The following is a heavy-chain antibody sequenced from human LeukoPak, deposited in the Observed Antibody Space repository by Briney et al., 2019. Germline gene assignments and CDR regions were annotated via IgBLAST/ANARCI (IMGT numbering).Heavy chain of an antibody. D-gene: IGHD2-2*01. CDR3: AKDPFIVVVPAAPWDDAFDI. V-gene: IGHV3-23*01. J-gene: IGHJ3*02. CDR1: GFTFSSYA. CDR2: ISDSGGST. Sequence: GGSLRLSCAASGFTFSSYAMSWVRQAPGKGLEWVSAISDSGGSTYYADSVKGRFTISRDNSKNTLYLQMNSLRAEDTAVYYCAKDPFIVVVPAAPWDDAFDIWGQGTMVTVSS.